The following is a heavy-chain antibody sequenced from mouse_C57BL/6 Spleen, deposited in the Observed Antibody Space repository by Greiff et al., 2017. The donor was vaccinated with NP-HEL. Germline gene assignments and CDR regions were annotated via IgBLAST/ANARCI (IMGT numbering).Heavy chain of an antibody. V-gene: IGHV14-3*01. CDR3: ARLDGYDVGFAY. J-gene: IGHJ3*01. CDR1: GFNIKNTY. D-gene: IGHD2-2*01. Sequence: EVQRVESVAELVRPGASVKLSCTASGFNIKNTYMHWVKQRPEQGLEWIGRIDPANGNTKYAPKFQGKATITADTSSNTAYLQLSSLTSEDTAIYYCARLDGYDVGFAYWGQGTLVTVSA. CDR2: IDPANGNT.